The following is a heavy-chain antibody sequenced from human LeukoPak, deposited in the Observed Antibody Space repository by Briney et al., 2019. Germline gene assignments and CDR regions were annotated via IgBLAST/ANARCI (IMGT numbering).Heavy chain of an antibody. CDR2: IIPILGTA. D-gene: IGHD3-3*01. CDR1: GGTFSSYA. CDR3: VRDYYDFWSGPLGD. V-gene: IGHV1-69*05. Sequence: AASVKVSCKASGGTFSSYAISWVRQAPGQGLEWMGGIIPILGTANYAQKFQGRVTITTDESTSTAYMELSSLRSEDTAVYYCVRDYYDFWSGPLGDWGQGTLVTVSS. J-gene: IGHJ4*02.